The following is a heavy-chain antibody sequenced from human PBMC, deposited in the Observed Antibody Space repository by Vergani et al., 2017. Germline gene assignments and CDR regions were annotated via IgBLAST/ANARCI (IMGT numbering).Heavy chain of an antibody. J-gene: IGHJ2*01. Sequence: QVQLQESGPGLVKPSETLSLTCTVSGGSISSYYWSWIRQPPGKGLEWIGYIYYSGSTYYNPSLKSRVTISVDTSKNQFSLKLSSVTAADTAVYYCARTPRGARWALNWYFDLWGRGTLVTVSS. CDR3: ARTPRGARWALNWYFDL. CDR1: GGSISSYY. D-gene: IGHD3-16*01. V-gene: IGHV4-59*12. CDR2: IYYSGST.